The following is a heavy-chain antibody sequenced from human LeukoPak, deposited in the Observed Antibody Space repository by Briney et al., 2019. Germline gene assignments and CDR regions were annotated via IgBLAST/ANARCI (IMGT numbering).Heavy chain of an antibody. J-gene: IGHJ5*02. CDR1: GYTFTSYY. CDR3: ARADPVPILSWFDP. V-gene: IGHV1-2*02. D-gene: IGHD2-2*01. Sequence: ASVKVSCKASGYTFTSYYMHWVRQAPGQGLEWMGWINPNSGGTNYAQKFQGRVTMTRDTSISTAYMELSRLRSDDTAVYYCARADPVPILSWFDPWGQGTLVTVSS. CDR2: INPNSGGT.